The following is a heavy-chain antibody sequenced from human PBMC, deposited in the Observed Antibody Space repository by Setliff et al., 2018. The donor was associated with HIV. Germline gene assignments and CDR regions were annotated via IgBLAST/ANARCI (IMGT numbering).Heavy chain of an antibody. CDR3: ARARRDSYDRGRRNHYYIDV. J-gene: IGHJ6*03. Sequence: ASVKVSCKASGYTFSSNDINWVRQATGQRLEWMGWMNPNSGNTGYAQKFRGRVTMTRDTSISTAHMELNNLKFEDTAVYYCARARRDSYDRGRRNHYYIDVWGKGTTVTVSS. D-gene: IGHD3-22*01. CDR1: GYTFSSND. CDR2: MNPNSGNT. V-gene: IGHV1-8*01.